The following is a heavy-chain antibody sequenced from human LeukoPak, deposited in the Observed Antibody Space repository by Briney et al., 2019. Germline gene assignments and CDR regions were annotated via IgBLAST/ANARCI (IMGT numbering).Heavy chain of an antibody. Sequence: SQTLSLTCAISGDSVSSNSAAWNWIGQSPSRGLEWLGRTYYRSKWYNDYAVSVKSRITINPDTSKNQFSLQLNSVTPEDTAVYYCARDDGKGGHKYCSGGSCSTLGFDPWGQGTLVTVSS. CDR2: TYYRSKWYN. V-gene: IGHV6-1*01. J-gene: IGHJ5*02. D-gene: IGHD2-15*01. CDR3: ARDDGKGGHKYCSGGSCSTLGFDP. CDR1: GDSVSSNSAA.